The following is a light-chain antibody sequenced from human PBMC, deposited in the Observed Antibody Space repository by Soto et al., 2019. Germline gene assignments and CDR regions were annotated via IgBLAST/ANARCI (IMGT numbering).Light chain of an antibody. CDR3: QQRSNWPLT. Sequence: EIVLTQFPATLSLSPGEGATLSCRASQSVSSYLAWYQQKRGQAPRLLIYDSSNRATGIPARFSGSGSRTDFSLTISSLEPEDFAVYYCQQRSNWPLTFGGGTKVDIK. CDR2: DSS. CDR1: QSVSSY. V-gene: IGKV3-11*01. J-gene: IGKJ4*01.